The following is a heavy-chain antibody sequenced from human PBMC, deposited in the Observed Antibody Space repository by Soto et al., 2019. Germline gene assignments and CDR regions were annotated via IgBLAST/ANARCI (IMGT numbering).Heavy chain of an antibody. D-gene: IGHD2-2*01. J-gene: IGHJ6*03. CDR3: AKGYGSSAKCYTYSYMDV. Sequence: EVVLVESGGGLVQPGRSLRLSCAASGFNFDEYAMHWVRQGPGKGLEWVSGISWNRGTIVYADSVKGRFTISRDNAKNFLYLEMNSLGAEDTALYYCAKGYGSSAKCYTYSYMDVWDKGTTVTVSS. CDR2: ISWNRGTI. CDR1: GFNFDEYA. V-gene: IGHV3-9*01.